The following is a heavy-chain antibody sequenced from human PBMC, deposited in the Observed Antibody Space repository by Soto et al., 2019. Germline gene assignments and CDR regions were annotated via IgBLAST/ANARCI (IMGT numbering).Heavy chain of an antibody. Sequence: EVQLVESGGGLVQPGGSLRLSCAASGFTFSSYWMHWVRQVPGKGLVWVSRINSDGSSTGYADSVMGRFTISRDNAKNMLYRQMNSLRAEDTAVYYCARDQGYCSGGSCYVAGYWGQGTLVTVSS. J-gene: IGHJ4*02. CDR3: ARDQGYCSGGSCYVAGY. D-gene: IGHD2-15*01. CDR1: GFTFSSYW. V-gene: IGHV3-74*01. CDR2: INSDGSST.